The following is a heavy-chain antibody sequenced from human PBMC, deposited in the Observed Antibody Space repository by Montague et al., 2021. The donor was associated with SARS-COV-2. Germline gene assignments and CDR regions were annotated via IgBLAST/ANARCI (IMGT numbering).Heavy chain of an antibody. CDR1: GGSIRSYY. D-gene: IGHD3-3*01. J-gene: IGHJ6*02. CDR2: IYYTGET. V-gene: IGHV4-59*12. CDR3: ASGKYYDFWSGYYSHDYVSGMDV. Sequence: SETLSLTCSSSGGSIRSYYWSWIRLPPGKPLEWLGYIYYTGETTHNPSLKSRVTMSVDTSKNQFSLKLSSVTAADTAVYYCASGKYYDFWSGYYSHDYVSGMDVWGQGTTVTVSS.